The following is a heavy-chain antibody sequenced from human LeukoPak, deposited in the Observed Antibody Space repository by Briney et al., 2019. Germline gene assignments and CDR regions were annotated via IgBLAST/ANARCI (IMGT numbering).Heavy chain of an antibody. CDR3: AINGWYCSSTSCYHGDYGMDV. CDR1: GFTFSSYW. Sequence: GGSLRLSCAASGFTFSSYWMHWVRHAPGEGLGWVSRINSDGSSTSYADSVKGRFTISRDNAKNTLYLQMNSLRAEDTAVYYCAINGWYCSSTSCYHGDYGMDVWGQGTTVTVSS. CDR2: INSDGSST. V-gene: IGHV3-74*01. D-gene: IGHD2-2*01. J-gene: IGHJ6*02.